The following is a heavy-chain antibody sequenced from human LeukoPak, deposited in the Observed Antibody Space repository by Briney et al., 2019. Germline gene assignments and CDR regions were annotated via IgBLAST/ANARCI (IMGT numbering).Heavy chain of an antibody. D-gene: IGHD2-2*02. CDR2: VYSSGRT. Sequence: PSETLSLNCSVSGASITSGSFYWSWLRQSAGKGLEWIGRVYSSGRTNYNPSLESRVTMSVDTSKNQISLKLASVTAADTAVYYSVREGPLTVQVPTAIRGYYYGLDVWGQGTTVTV. CDR3: VREGPLTVQVPTAIRGYYYGLDV. J-gene: IGHJ6*02. V-gene: IGHV4-61*02. CDR1: GASITSGSFY.